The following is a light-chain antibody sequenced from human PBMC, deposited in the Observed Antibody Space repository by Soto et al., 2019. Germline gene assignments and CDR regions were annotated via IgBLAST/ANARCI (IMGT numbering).Light chain of an antibody. CDR2: AAS. Sequence: DFQMTQSPSSLSASVGDRVTITCRASQGINNHLAWFQQKPGKVPKVLIYAASTLQSGIPSRFSSSGSETHFTLTISSLQPEDVATYYCTNYNSAPPAGTFGGGTKVEIK. CDR1: QGINNH. V-gene: IGKV1-27*01. J-gene: IGKJ4*01. CDR3: TNYNSAPPAGT.